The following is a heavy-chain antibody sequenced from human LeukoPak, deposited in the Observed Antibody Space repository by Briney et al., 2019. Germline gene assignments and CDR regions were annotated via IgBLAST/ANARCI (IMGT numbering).Heavy chain of an antibody. CDR3: ARESAAAGIPFGRGWFDP. CDR2: INTNTGNP. Sequence: ASVKVSCKASGYTFTSYAMNWVRQAPGQGLEWMGWINTNTGNPTYAQGFTGRFVFSLDTSVSTAYLQISSLKAEDTAVYYCARESAAAGIPFGRGWFDPWGQGTLVTVSS. D-gene: IGHD6-13*01. J-gene: IGHJ5*02. V-gene: IGHV7-4-1*02. CDR1: GYTFTSYA.